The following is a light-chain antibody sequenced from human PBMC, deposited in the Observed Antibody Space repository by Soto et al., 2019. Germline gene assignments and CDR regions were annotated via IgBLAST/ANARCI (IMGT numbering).Light chain of an antibody. CDR2: GAS. CDR3: QQYGSLSWT. Sequence: EMVLTQSPCTLSLSLGERATLSCRASQSLRTNSLAWYQQKPGQAPRLLIYGASSRATGIPDRFSGSGSGTDFTLTISRLEPEDFAVYYCQQYGSLSWTFGQGTKVDI. V-gene: IGKV3-20*01. J-gene: IGKJ1*01. CDR1: QSLRTNS.